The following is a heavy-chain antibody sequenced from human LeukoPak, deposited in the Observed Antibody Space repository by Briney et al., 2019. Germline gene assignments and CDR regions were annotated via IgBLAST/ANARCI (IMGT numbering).Heavy chain of an antibody. CDR2: INWNGGSK. D-gene: IGHD2-2*01. CDR1: GFTFDGYG. V-gene: IGHV3-20*04. Sequence: GGSLRLSCAASGFTFDGYGVSWVRQAPGKGLEWVSGINWNGGSKGYADSVKGRFTISRDNAKNSLYLQMNSLRAEDTALYYCARDVLRFCSSTSCYASWSYWGQGTLVTVSS. J-gene: IGHJ4*02. CDR3: ARDVLRFCSSTSCYASWSY.